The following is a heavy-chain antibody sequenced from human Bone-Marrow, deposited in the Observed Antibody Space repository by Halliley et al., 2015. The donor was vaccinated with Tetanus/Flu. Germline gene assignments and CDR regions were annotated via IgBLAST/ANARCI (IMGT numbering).Heavy chain of an antibody. CDR2: IYYSGS. CDR1: GASIASYY. CDR3: ARLNLPSYYDFWSGGNHYYGLDV. J-gene: IGHJ6*02. V-gene: IGHV4-59*08. D-gene: IGHD3-3*01. Sequence: TLSLTCTVSGASIASYYWSWIRQPPGKGLEWIGYIYYSGSNYNPSLKSRLTMSLDTSKNQFSLNLTSVTAADSAMYYCARLNLPSYYDFWSGGNHYYGLDVWGQGTTVTVSS.